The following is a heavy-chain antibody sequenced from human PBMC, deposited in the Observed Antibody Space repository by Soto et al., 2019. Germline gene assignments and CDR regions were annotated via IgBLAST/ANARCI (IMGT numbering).Heavy chain of an antibody. CDR2: ISGSGGST. J-gene: IGHJ5*02. Sequence: GGSLRLSCAASGFTFSSYAMSWVRQAPGKGLEWVSAISGSGGSTYYADSVKGRFTISRDNSKNTLYLQMNSLRAEDTAVYYCAKDLFPYGDYLNWFDPWGQGTLVTVSS. D-gene: IGHD4-17*01. CDR1: GFTFSSYA. CDR3: AKDLFPYGDYLNWFDP. V-gene: IGHV3-23*01.